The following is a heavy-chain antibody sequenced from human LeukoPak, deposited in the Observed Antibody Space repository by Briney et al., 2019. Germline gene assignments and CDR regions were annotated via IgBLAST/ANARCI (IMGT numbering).Heavy chain of an antibody. CDR1: GGSISSGSYY. J-gene: IGHJ5*02. Sequence: SQTLSLTCTVSGGSISSGSYYWSWIRQPPGKGLEWIGYIYYSGSTNYNPSLKSRGTISVDTYKTQFSLKLSYVTAADTAVYYCAREMGGASRRGFDPWGQGTLVTVSS. CDR3: AREMGGASRRGFDP. V-gene: IGHV4-61*01. D-gene: IGHD3-16*01. CDR2: IYYSGST.